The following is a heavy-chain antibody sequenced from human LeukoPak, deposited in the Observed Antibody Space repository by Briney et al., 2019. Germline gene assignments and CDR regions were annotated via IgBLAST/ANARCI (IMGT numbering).Heavy chain of an antibody. J-gene: IGHJ5*02. CDR3: ARDWGGSSDYRVWFDP. CDR2: ISAYNGNT. D-gene: IGHD2-15*01. Sequence: GASVKVSCKASGYTFTSYGISRVRQAPGQGLEWMGWISAYNGNTNYAQKLQGRVTMTTDTSTSTAYMELRSLRSDDTAVYYCARDWGGSSDYRVWFDPWGQGTLVTVSS. V-gene: IGHV1-18*01. CDR1: GYTFTSYG.